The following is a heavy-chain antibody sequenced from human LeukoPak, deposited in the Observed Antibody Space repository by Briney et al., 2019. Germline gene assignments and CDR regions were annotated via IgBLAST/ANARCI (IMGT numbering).Heavy chain of an antibody. D-gene: IGHD4-17*01. CDR3: ARGDDYGDSLNWFDP. CDR1: GGSISSYY. V-gene: IGHV4-59*01. Sequence: SQTLSLTCTVSGGSISSYYWSWIRQPPGKGLEWIGYIYYSGSTNYNPSLKSRVTISVDTSKNQFSLKLSSVTAADTAVYYCARGDDYGDSLNWFDPWGQGTLVTVSS. J-gene: IGHJ5*02. CDR2: IYYSGST.